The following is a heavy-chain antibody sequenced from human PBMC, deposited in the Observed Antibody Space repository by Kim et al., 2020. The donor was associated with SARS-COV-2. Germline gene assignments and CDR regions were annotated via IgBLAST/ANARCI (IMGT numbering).Heavy chain of an antibody. Sequence: GGSLRLSCTASGFTFGDYAVSWFRQAPGKGLEWVGFIRSKAYGGTTEYAASVKGRFTISRDDSKSIAYLQMNSLKTEDTAVYYCTTLKKNVYYYYGMDVWGQGTTVTVSS. CDR2: IRSKAYGGTT. CDR1: GFTFGDYA. V-gene: IGHV3-49*03. CDR3: TTLKKNVYYYYGMDV. J-gene: IGHJ6*02.